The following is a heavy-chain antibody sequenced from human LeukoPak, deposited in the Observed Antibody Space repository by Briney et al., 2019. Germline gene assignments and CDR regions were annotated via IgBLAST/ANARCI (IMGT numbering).Heavy chain of an antibody. D-gene: IGHD3-22*01. Sequence: PSETLSLTCTVSGGSISSYYWSWIRQPAGKGLEWIGRIYTSGSTNYNPSLKSRVTMSVDTSKNQFSLKLSSVTAADTAVYYCARSYYYESSGYFYYGMDVWGQGTTVTVSS. J-gene: IGHJ6*02. V-gene: IGHV4-4*07. CDR1: GGSISSYY. CDR2: IYTSGST. CDR3: ARSYYYESSGYFYYGMDV.